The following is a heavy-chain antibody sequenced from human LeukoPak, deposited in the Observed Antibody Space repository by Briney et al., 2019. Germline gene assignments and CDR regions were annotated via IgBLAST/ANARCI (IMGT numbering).Heavy chain of an antibody. CDR2: INHSGST. CDR1: GGSFSGYY. Sequence: PSETLPLTCAVYGGSFSGYYWSWIRQPPGKGLEWIGEINHSGSTNYNPALKSRVTISVDTSKNQFSLKLSSVTAADTAVYYCARGGSGWYSAYYFDYWGQGTLVTVSS. CDR3: ARGGSGWYSAYYFDY. D-gene: IGHD6-19*01. J-gene: IGHJ4*02. V-gene: IGHV4-34*01.